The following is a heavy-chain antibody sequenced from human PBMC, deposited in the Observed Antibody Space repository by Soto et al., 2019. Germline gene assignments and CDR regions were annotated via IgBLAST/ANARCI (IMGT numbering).Heavy chain of an antibody. J-gene: IGHJ5*02. V-gene: IGHV1-2*02. CDR2: INPNSGGT. CDR1: GYTFTGYY. D-gene: IGHD3-3*01. Sequence: ASVKVSCKASGYTFTGYYMHWVRQAPGQGLEWMGWINPNSGGTNYAQKFQGRVTMTRDTSISTAYMELSRLGSDDTAVYYCARDHGITIFGVVINWFDPWGQGTLVTVSS. CDR3: ARDHGITIFGVVINWFDP.